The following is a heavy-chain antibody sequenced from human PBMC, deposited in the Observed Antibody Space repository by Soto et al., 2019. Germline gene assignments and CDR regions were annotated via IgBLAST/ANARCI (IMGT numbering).Heavy chain of an antibody. V-gene: IGHV3-9*01. CDR3: AKDQIRDIAAAGTWYYYYGMDV. Sequence: PGGSLRLSCAASGFTFDDYAMHWVRQAPGKGLEWVSGISWNSGIIGYADSVKGRFTISRDNVKNSLYLQMNSLRAEDTALFYCAKDQIRDIAAAGTWYYYYGMDVWGQGTTVTVSS. J-gene: IGHJ6*02. CDR1: GFTFDDYA. D-gene: IGHD6-13*01. CDR2: ISWNSGII.